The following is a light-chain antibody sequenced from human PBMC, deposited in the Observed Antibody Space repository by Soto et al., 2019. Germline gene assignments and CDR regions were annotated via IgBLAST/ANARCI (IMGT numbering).Light chain of an antibody. CDR1: SSNIGRYA. V-gene: IGLV1-44*01. Sequence: QSVLTQPPSTSGTPGQRVTVSCSGSSSNIGRYAVNWYQQLPGTAPKLLIYSNDKRPSGVPDRFSGSKSGTSVSLAISVLLSEDEADYYCAAWDDSLNGLVFGGGTQLTVL. CDR3: AAWDDSLNGLV. J-gene: IGLJ2*01. CDR2: SND.